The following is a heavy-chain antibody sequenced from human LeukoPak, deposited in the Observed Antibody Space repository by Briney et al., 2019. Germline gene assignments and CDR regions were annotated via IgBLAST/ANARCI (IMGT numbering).Heavy chain of an antibody. CDR1: GYTFTSYG. V-gene: IGHV1-18*01. Sequence: GASVKVSCKASGYTFTSYGISWVRQAPGQGLEWMGWISAYNGNTNYAQKLQGRVTMTTDTSTSTAYMELRSLRSDDTAVYYCASTLSPPSSSWDRGYFQHWGQGTLVTVSS. CDR2: ISAYNGNT. D-gene: IGHD6-13*01. J-gene: IGHJ1*01. CDR3: ASTLSPPSSSWDRGYFQH.